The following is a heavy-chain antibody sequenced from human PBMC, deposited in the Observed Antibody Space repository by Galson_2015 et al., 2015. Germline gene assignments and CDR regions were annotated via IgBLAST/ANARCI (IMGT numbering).Heavy chain of an antibody. D-gene: IGHD6-6*01. CDR1: GFTLSSYA. V-gene: IGHV3-30-3*01. Sequence: SLRLSCAASGFTLSSYAMHWVRQAPGKGLEWVAVISYDGSNKFYADSVKGRFTISRDNSKNTLYLQMNSLRPEDTAVYYCARVGGDIAARTWGYFDYWGQGTPVTVSS. J-gene: IGHJ4*02. CDR2: ISYDGSNK. CDR3: ARVGGDIAARTWGYFDY.